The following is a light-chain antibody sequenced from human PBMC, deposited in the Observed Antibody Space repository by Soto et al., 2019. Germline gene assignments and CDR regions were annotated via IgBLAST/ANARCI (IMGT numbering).Light chain of an antibody. J-gene: IGKJ3*01. V-gene: IGKV1-5*01. CDR1: QSISSW. Sequence: DIQMTQSPSTLSASVGDRVTITCRASQSISSWLAWYQQKPGKAPKLLIYDASSLESGVPSRFSGSGSGTEFTLTISSLQPDDFATYYCQQYNSDSPEFTFGPGTKVDIK. CDR2: DAS. CDR3: QQYNSDSPEFT.